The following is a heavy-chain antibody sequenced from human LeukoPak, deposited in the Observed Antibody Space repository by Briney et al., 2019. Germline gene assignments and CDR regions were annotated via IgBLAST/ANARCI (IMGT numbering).Heavy chain of an antibody. Sequence: ASVKVSCKASGGTSAFSWVRQAPGQGLEWMGWISAYNGNTNYAQKLQGRVTMTTDTSTSTAYMELRSLRSDDTAVYYCARGGGFEYSSSSGFDYWGQGTLVTVSS. D-gene: IGHD6-6*01. CDR2: ISAYNGNT. CDR1: GGTSA. J-gene: IGHJ4*02. V-gene: IGHV1-18*01. CDR3: ARGGGFEYSSSSGFDY.